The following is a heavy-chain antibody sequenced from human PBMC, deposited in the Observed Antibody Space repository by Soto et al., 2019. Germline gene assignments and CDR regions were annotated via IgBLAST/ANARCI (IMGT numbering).Heavy chain of an antibody. CDR1: GGSISGYY. Sequence: QVQLQESGPGLVKPSETLSLTCTVSGGSISGYYWSWIRQPPGKGLEWIGYMYNTGSTVYNPSFHSRVPISADTSKNQVSLKLNSVTAADTAVYYCARDLWGYCGTDCYPLDVWGQGTTVTVSS. D-gene: IGHD2-21*02. J-gene: IGHJ6*02. CDR3: ARDLWGYCGTDCYPLDV. CDR2: MYNTGST. V-gene: IGHV4-59*01.